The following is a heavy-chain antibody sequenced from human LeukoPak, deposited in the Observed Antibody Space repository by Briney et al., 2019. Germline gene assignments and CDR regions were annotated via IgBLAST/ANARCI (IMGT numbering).Heavy chain of an antibody. V-gene: IGHV4-38-2*02. D-gene: IGHD6-13*01. CDR3: ARSYSSSWDDAFDI. CDR1: GCSISSGYY. Sequence: SETLSLTCTVSGCSISSGYYWGWIRQPPGKGLEWIGSIYHSGSTYYNPSLKSRVTISVDTSKNQFSLKLSSVTAADTAVYYCARSYSSSWDDAFDIWGQGTMVTVSS. J-gene: IGHJ3*02. CDR2: IYHSGST.